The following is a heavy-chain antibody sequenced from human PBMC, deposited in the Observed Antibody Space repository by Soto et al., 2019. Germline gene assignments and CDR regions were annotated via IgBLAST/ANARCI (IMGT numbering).Heavy chain of an antibody. Sequence: EVQLVESGGGLVQPGGSLRLSCAAFGFTFSSYSMNWVRQAPGKGLEWVSSISSSSSYIYYADSVKGRFTISRDNAKNSLYLQMNSLRAEDTAVYYCARDPRGDDFWSGYYYYYGMDVWGQGTTVTVSS. CDR3: ARDPRGDDFWSGYYYYYGMDV. V-gene: IGHV3-21*01. D-gene: IGHD3-3*01. CDR1: GFTFSSYS. J-gene: IGHJ6*02. CDR2: ISSSSSYI.